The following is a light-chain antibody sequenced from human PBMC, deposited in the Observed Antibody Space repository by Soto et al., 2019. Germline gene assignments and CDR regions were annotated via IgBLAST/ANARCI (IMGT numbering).Light chain of an antibody. CDR1: QAIRND. CDR2: AAS. J-gene: IGKJ1*01. V-gene: IGKV1-6*01. Sequence: ALQMTQSPSSLSASVGDRVTITCRASQAIRNDLGWYQVKPGKAPKLLIYAASSLQIGVPSRFSGSGSGTDFTLTISSLQPEDFATYYCLQDYNYPRTFGQGTKVEIK. CDR3: LQDYNYPRT.